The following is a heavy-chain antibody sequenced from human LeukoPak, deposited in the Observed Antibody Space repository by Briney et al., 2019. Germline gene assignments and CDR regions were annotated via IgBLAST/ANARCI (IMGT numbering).Heavy chain of an antibody. CDR2: ISSSSNYI. V-gene: IGHV3-21*01. CDR3: ARARDYGGNLFDF. Sequence: PGGSLRLSCTASGFTFSTYFMNWVRQAPGKGLEWVSSISSSSNYIYYAESVKGRFTISRDNAKNSLYLQMSSLRAEDTAVYYCARARDYGGNLFDFWGQGTLVTVSS. D-gene: IGHD4-23*01. CDR1: GFTFSTYF. J-gene: IGHJ4*02.